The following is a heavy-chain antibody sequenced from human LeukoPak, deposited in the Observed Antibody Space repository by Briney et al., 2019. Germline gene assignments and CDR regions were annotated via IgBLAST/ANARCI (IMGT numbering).Heavy chain of an antibody. Sequence: PSETLSLTCPVSGGSISSSSYYWGWIRQPPGKELEWIGSIYYSGSTYYNPSLKSRVTISVDTSKNQFSLKLSSVTAADTAVYYCARSRFLEWSDYWGQGTLVTVSS. CDR1: GGSISSSSYY. D-gene: IGHD3-3*01. CDR3: ARSRFLEWSDY. CDR2: IYYSGST. J-gene: IGHJ4*02. V-gene: IGHV4-39*07.